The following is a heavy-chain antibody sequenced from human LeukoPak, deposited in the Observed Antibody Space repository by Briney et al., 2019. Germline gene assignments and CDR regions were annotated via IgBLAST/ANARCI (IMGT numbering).Heavy chain of an antibody. J-gene: IGHJ5*02. Sequence: GGSMRLSCAASGFIFSNCGMSWVRQAAGKGLEWVTTISGDGGSTYYAAFVKGRFTISRDNSKNTLYLQLRHLRAEDTDLYYCAKATMVLGWLDPGGGGTVVTV. D-gene: IGHD4/OR15-4a*01. CDR1: GFIFSNCG. CDR2: ISGDGGST. CDR3: AKATMVLGWLDP. V-gene: IGHV3-23*01.